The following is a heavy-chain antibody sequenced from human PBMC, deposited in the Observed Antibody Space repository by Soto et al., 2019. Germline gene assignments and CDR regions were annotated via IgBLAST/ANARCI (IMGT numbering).Heavy chain of an antibody. Sequence: PSVKVSCQTSGFTFHNSAVQGVRQARGQRLEWIGWIVVGSGNADYAQKFRERVTFTRDMSKGSVYMEMSSLRFEDTAIYYSSAEVVARGLVWGQGTLVPVSS. CDR1: GFTFHNSA. J-gene: IGHJ4*02. CDR3: SAEVVARGLV. V-gene: IGHV1-58*01. D-gene: IGHD5-12*01. CDR2: IVVGSGNA.